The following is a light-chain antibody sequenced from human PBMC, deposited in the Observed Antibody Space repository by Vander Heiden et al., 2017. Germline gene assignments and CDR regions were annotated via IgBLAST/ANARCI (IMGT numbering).Light chain of an antibody. CDR1: QSVTSSY. J-gene: IGKJ2*03. CDR2: GAS. V-gene: IGKV3-20*01. Sequence: DIVLTQSPGTLSLSPGERATLSCRASQSVTSSYLVWYQQRCGQAPRVLIYGASSRATGIPDRFSGSGSETDFTLTISRLEPEDFAVYYCQQYGDSSYSFGQGTKLEIK. CDR3: QQYGDSSYS.